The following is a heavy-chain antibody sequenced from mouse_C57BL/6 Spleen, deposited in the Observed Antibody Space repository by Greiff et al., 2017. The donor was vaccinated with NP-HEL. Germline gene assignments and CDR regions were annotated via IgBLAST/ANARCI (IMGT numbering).Heavy chain of an antibody. CDR2: IDPSDSET. CDR1: GYTFTSYW. CDR3: ASGGFYGSFWFAY. V-gene: IGHV1-52*01. Sequence: VQLQQSGAELVRPGSSVKLSCKASGYTFTSYWMHWVKQRPIQGLEWIGNIDPSDSETHYNQKFQDKATLTVDKSSSTAYMQLSSLTSEDSAVYYCASGGFYGSFWFAYWGQGTLVTVSA. J-gene: IGHJ3*01. D-gene: IGHD1-1*02.